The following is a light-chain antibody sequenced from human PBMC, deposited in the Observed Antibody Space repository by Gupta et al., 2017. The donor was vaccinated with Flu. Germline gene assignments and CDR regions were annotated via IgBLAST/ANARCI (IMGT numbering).Light chain of an antibody. CDR1: SSNIESRY. CDR3: GTWDSSLSAGV. V-gene: IGLV1-51*01. J-gene: IGLJ2*01. CDR2: DNN. Sequence: QSVLTQPPSVSAAPGQKVTLSCSGSSSNIESRYVSWYQHVPGTAPKLLIYDNNQRRSGVPDRFSGAKSGTSATLDITGLQTGDEADYYCGTWDSSLSAGVFGGGTKVTV.